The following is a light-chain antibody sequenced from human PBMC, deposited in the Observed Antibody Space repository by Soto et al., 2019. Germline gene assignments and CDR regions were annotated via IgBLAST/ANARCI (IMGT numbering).Light chain of an antibody. Sequence: QSALTQPPSASGSLGQSVTISCTETSSDVGGYNYVSWYQQHPGKAPKLMIYEVSKRPSGVPDRFSGSKSGNTASLTVSGLQAEDAADYYCRSYAGSNNLGVFGGGTKVTVL. CDR3: RSYAGSNNLGV. CDR2: EVS. CDR1: SSDVGGYNY. V-gene: IGLV2-8*01. J-gene: IGLJ2*01.